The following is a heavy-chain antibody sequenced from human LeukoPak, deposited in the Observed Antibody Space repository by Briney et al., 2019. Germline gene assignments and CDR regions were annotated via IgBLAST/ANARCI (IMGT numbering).Heavy chain of an antibody. V-gene: IGHV3-21*01. Sequence: GGSLRLSCAASGFTFSSYSMNWVRQAPGKGLEWVSSISSSSSYIYYADSVKGRFTISRDNAENSLYLQMNSLRAEDTAVYYCARGGYYGSGSYEGSGYYYYGMDVWGQGTTVTVSS. CDR3: ARGGYYGSGSYEGSGYYYYGMDV. CDR2: ISSSSSYI. D-gene: IGHD3-10*01. CDR1: GFTFSSYS. J-gene: IGHJ6*02.